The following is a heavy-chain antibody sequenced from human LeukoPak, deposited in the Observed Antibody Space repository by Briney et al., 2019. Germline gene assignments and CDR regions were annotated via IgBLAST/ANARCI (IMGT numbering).Heavy chain of an antibody. D-gene: IGHD3-16*01. V-gene: IGHV4-39*07. CDR2: IYYSGST. CDR3: AVGDREGPFDY. J-gene: IGHJ4*02. CDR1: GGSISSSSYY. Sequence: SETLSLTCTVSGGSISSSSYYWGWIRQPPGKGLEWIGSIYYSGSTYYNPSLKSRVTISVDTSKNQFSLKLSSVTAADTAVYYCAVGDREGPFDYWGQGTLVTVSS.